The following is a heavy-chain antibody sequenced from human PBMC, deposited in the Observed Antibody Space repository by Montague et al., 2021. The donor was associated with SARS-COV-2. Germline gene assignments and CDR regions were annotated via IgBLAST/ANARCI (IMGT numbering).Heavy chain of an antibody. V-gene: IGHV3-30*04. CDR1: GFSFNNYA. J-gene: IGHJ6*02. CDR3: ARAQIFEVVTFYHGLDV. D-gene: IGHD3-3*01. Sequence: SLRLSCAASGFSFNNYAMHWVRQAPGKGLEWVALISYEGSITHYTDSLKGRFTISRGSSKNTLYLQMKSLRVEDTAVYFCARAQIFEVVTFYHGLDVWGQGTTVTVSS. CDR2: ISYEGSIT.